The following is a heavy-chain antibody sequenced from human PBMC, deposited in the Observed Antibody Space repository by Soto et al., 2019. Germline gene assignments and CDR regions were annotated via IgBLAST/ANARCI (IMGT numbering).Heavy chain of an antibody. CDR3: ARSPDMDS. CDR1: GGTSSSDA. Sequence: QVHLVQSGAEVKKPGSSVKVSCKASGGTSSSDAISWVRQAPGQGLEWMDGIIPVLSTTSSAQKFRGRITITADESTSTAYMELRGLRSQDTAVFYCARSPDMDSWCQGTLVTVSS. CDR2: IIPVLSTT. V-gene: IGHV1-69*12. J-gene: IGHJ4*02. D-gene: IGHD2-15*01.